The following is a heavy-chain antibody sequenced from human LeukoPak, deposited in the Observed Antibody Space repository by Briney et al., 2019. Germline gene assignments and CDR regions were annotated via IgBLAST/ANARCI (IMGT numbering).Heavy chain of an antibody. CDR3: ASAALVRGLIPI. Sequence: KPSETLSLTCTVSGGSISSSSYYWGWIRQPPGKGLEWIGTLYYSGSTYYNPSLKSRVTMSVDTPKNQFFLKLSSVTAADTAMYYCASAALVRGLIPIWGQGTMVTVSS. J-gene: IGHJ3*02. V-gene: IGHV4-39*01. CDR1: GGSISSSSYY. CDR2: LYYSGST. D-gene: IGHD3-10*01.